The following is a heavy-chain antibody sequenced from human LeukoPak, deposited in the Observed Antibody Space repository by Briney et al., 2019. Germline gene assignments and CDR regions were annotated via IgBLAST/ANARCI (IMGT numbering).Heavy chain of an antibody. Sequence: ASVKVSCKASGGTFSSYAISWVRRAPGQGLEWMGGIIPIFGTANYAQKFQGRVTITADESTSTAYMELSSLRSEDTAVYYCARVGYSSGWYTYFDYWGQGTLVTVSS. J-gene: IGHJ4*02. CDR2: IIPIFGTA. CDR3: ARVGYSSGWYTYFDY. CDR1: GGTFSSYA. V-gene: IGHV1-69*13. D-gene: IGHD6-19*01.